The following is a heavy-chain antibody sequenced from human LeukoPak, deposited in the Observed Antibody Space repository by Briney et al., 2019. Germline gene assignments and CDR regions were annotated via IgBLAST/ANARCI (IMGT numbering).Heavy chain of an antibody. CDR3: AREGSSGWTERGP. CDR1: GGSISSSSYY. D-gene: IGHD6-19*01. V-gene: IGHV4-39*07. CDR2: IYYSGST. Sequence: SETLSLTCTVSGGSISSSSYYWGWIRQPPGKGLEWIGSIYYSGSTYYNPSLKSRVTISVDTSKNQFSLKLSSVTAADTAVYYCAREGSSGWTERGPWGQGTLVTVSS. J-gene: IGHJ5*02.